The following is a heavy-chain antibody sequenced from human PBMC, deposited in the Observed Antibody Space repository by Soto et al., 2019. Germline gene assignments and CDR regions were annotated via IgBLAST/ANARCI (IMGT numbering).Heavy chain of an antibody. CDR1: GGSISSYY. CDR3: ARHISSGTNVAAIRSFDP. D-gene: IGHD1-7*01. CDR2: IYYSGST. V-gene: IGHV4-59*08. J-gene: IGHJ5*02. Sequence: QVQLQESGPGLVKPSETLSLTCTVSGGSISSYYWSSIRQPPGKGLEWIGYIYYSGSTNYNPSLKSRITISSDTSKNQVSLKLSSVTAADTALYYCARHISSGTNVAAIRSFDPWGQGTLVAVSS.